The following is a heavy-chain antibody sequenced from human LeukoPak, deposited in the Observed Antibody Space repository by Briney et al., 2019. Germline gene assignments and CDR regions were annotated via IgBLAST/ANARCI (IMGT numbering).Heavy chain of an antibody. Sequence: GGSLRLSCAASGFTLSSYAMHWVRQAPVKGLEWVTVISTDGKDKKYADSVKGRFAISRDNSKDTLDLQMNSLRAEDTAVYYCAKDQKWGPADYYFDSWGQGTLVTVSS. CDR2: ISTDGKDK. CDR3: AKDQKWGPADYYFDS. CDR1: GFTLSSYA. D-gene: IGHD2-2*01. J-gene: IGHJ4*02. V-gene: IGHV3-30*18.